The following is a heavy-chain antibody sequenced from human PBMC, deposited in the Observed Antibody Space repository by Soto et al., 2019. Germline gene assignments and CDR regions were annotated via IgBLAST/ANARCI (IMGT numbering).Heavy chain of an antibody. V-gene: IGHV4-34*01. D-gene: IGHD6-13*01. CDR2: ISPSGRT. CDR3: ARNGGSTWYYFDS. CDR1: GGSFTGYY. Sequence: QVQLQQWGAGLLKPSETLSLTCAVNGGSFTGYYGAWIRQSPGKGLEWIGEISPSGRTNYNPSLKSRGTLSEDTSKNQFSLKVSSVAAADTGMYYCARNGGSTWYYFDSWGKGTVVTVSA. J-gene: IGHJ4*02.